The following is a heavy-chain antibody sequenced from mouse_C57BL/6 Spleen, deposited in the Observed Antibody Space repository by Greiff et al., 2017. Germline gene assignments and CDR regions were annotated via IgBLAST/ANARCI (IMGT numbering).Heavy chain of an antibody. D-gene: IGHD2-2*01. Sequence: QVQLQQSGPELVKPGASVKISCKASGYAFSSSWMNWVKQRPGKGLEWIGRIYPGDGDTNYNGKFKGKATLTADKSSSTAYMQLSSLTSEDSAVYFCARCDGYGFAYWGQGTLVTVSA. J-gene: IGHJ3*01. V-gene: IGHV1-82*01. CDR3: ARCDGYGFAY. CDR2: IYPGDGDT. CDR1: GYAFSSSW.